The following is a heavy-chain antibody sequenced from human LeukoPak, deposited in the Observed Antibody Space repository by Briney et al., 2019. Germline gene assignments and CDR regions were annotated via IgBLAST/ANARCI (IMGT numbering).Heavy chain of an antibody. V-gene: IGHV3-23*01. CDR1: GFTFSSYA. Sequence: PGGSLRLSCAASGFTFSSYAMSWVRQAPGKGLEWVSAISGSGGSTYYADSVKGRFTISRDNSKNTLYLQMNSLRAEDTAVYYCAKDYYDSSGYYKTLFDYWGQGTLVTVSS. J-gene: IGHJ4*02. D-gene: IGHD3-22*01. CDR3: AKDYYDSSGYYKTLFDY. CDR2: ISGSGGST.